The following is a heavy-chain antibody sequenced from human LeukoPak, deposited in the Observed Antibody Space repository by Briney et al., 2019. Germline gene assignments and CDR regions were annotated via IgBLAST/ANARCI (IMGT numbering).Heavy chain of an antibody. CDR3: ARGRGYSSGWGHYYYSIDV. J-gene: IGHJ6*03. Sequence: KPSETLSLTCAVYGGSFSGYYWTWIRQPPEQGLEWIGQVTDTGNRNYNPSLRSRVTISVDTAKNQFSLKLTSVTAADTSVFYCARGRGYSSGWGHYYYSIDVWGQGTTVTVS. V-gene: IGHV4-34*01. CDR2: VTDTGNR. D-gene: IGHD6-19*01. CDR1: GGSFSGYY.